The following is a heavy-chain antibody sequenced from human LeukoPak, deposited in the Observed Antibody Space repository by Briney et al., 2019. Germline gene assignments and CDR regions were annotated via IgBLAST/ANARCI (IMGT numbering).Heavy chain of an antibody. D-gene: IGHD3-22*01. J-gene: IGHJ4*02. Sequence: ASVKVSCKASGYTFTSYDINWVRQATGQGLEWMGWMNPNSGNTGYAQKFQGRVTMTRNTSISTAYMELSSLRSEDTAVYYCARVDDSSGYYLDYWGQGTLVTVSS. CDR1: GYTFTSYD. CDR2: MNPNSGNT. CDR3: ARVDDSSGYYLDY. V-gene: IGHV1-8*01.